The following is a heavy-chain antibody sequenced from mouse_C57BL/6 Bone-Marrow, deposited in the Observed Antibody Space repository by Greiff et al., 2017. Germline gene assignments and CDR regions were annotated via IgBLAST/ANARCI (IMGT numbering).Heavy chain of an antibody. CDR3: AREKGNYDYDCAY. V-gene: IGHV1-50*01. D-gene: IGHD2-4*01. J-gene: IGHJ3*01. CDR1: GYTFTSYW. CDR2: IDPSDSYT. Sequence: QVQLQQPGAELVKPGASVKLSCKASGYTFTSYWMQWVKQRPGQGLEWIGEIDPSDSYTNYNQKFKGKATLTVDTSSSTAYMQLSSLTSEDSAVYYCAREKGNYDYDCAYWGQGTLVTVSA.